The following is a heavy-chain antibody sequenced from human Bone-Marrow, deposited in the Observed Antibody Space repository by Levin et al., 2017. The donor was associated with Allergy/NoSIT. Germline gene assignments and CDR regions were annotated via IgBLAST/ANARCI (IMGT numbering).Heavy chain of an antibody. J-gene: IGHJ5*02. Sequence: SQTLSLTCIVSGDSITSTYWSWIRQPPGKGLEWIGYIFYSGSTSYNPSLNSRVSISIDTSKKQFSLRLSSVTAADTAVYFCTRGGGYYETWGPGTLVTVSS. D-gene: IGHD3-3*01. CDR3: TRGGGYYET. CDR1: GDSITSTY. V-gene: IGHV4-59*01. CDR2: IFYSGST.